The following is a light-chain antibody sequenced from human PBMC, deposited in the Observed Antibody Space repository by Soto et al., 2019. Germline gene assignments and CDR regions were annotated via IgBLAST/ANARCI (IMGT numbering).Light chain of an antibody. V-gene: IGKV1-39*01. CDR2: LAS. CDR1: QSISSY. Sequence: DIQMTQSPSSLSASVGDRVTITCRASQSISSYLNWYQQKPGKAPNLLIYLASTLQSGVPSRFSGSGSGTGFTLTINSLQPEDFATYYCQQSFSSPWTFDQGTKVEIK. CDR3: QQSFSSPWT. J-gene: IGKJ1*01.